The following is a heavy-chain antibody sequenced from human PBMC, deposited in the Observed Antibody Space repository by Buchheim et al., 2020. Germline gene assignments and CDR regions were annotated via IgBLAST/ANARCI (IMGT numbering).Heavy chain of an antibody. D-gene: IGHD3-10*01. Sequence: QVQLQQWGAGLLKSSETLSLTCAVYGGAFGGYFWSWIRQSPGKGLEWIGEINHSGTTNYNPSLKSRVTISMDTTQKQFFLKMSSVTAADTAVYYCARTDYYGLGTRDVWGQGAT. V-gene: IGHV4-34*01. CDR2: INHSGTT. CDR1: GGAFGGYF. J-gene: IGHJ6*02. CDR3: ARTDYYGLGTRDV.